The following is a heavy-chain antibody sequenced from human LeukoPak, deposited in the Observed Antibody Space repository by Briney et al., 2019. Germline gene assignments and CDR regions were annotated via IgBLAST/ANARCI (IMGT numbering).Heavy chain of an antibody. Sequence: PGGSLRLSCAASGFTFSSYGIHWVRQAPGKGLEWVAVISYDGSNKYYADSVKGRFTISRDNSKNTRYLQMNSLRAEDTAVYYCAKGTVLTISRRIYYFDYWGQGTLVTVSS. V-gene: IGHV3-30*18. CDR2: ISYDGSNK. D-gene: IGHD2/OR15-2a*01. J-gene: IGHJ4*02. CDR3: AKGTVLTISRRIYYFDY. CDR1: GFTFSSYG.